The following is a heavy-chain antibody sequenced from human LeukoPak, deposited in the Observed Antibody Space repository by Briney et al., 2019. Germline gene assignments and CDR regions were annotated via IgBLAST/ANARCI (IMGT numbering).Heavy chain of an antibody. CDR1: GGSISSGGYY. CDR2: IYYSGST. D-gene: IGHD4-17*01. CDR3: ARKTTVTTTYAFDI. V-gene: IGHV4-31*03. Sequence: SQTLSLSCTVSGGSISSGGYYWSWIRQHPGKGLEWIGYIYYSGSTYYNPSLKSRVTISVDTSKNQFSLNLSSVTAADTAVYFCARKTTVTTTYAFDIWGQGTMVTVSS. J-gene: IGHJ3*02.